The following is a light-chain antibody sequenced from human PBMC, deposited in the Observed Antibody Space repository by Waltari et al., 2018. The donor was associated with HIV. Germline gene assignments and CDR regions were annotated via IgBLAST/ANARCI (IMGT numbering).Light chain of an antibody. CDR2: GAS. V-gene: IGKV3-15*01. Sequence: EIVMTQSPATLSVSPGERAALSCRASQNINNNLAWYHHKPGQAPRILIYGASTRATGRPARFSGSGSGTEFTLTISSLQSEEFEVYYCQQYDKWPLTFGGGTKVESK. J-gene: IGKJ4*01. CDR1: QNINNN. CDR3: QQYDKWPLT.